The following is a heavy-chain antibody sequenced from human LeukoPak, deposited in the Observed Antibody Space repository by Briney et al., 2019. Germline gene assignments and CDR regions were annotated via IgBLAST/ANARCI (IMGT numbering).Heavy chain of an antibody. V-gene: IGHV3-9*01. J-gene: IGHJ3*02. CDR2: ISWNSGSI. D-gene: IGHD1-26*01. CDR3: AGDLYSGSYNAFDI. CDR1: GFTFDDYA. Sequence: GGSLRLSCAASGFTFDDYAMHWVRQAPGKGLEWVSGISWNSGSIGYADSVKGRFTISRDNAKNSLYLQMNSLRAEDTAVYYCAGDLYSGSYNAFDIWGQGTMVTVSS.